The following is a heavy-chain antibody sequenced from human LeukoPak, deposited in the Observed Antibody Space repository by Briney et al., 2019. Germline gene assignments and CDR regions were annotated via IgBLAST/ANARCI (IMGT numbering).Heavy chain of an antibody. J-gene: IGHJ4*02. CDR3: TREGPGSPPLHYFDY. V-gene: IGHV3-21*01. CDR1: GFTFSSYS. Sequence: GGSLRLSCAASGFTFSSYSMNWVRQAPGKGLEWVSSISSSSSYIYYVETVKGRFTISRDNARNSLYLQMNSLRAEDTAFYYCTREGPGSPPLHYFDYWGQGTLVTVSS. D-gene: IGHD1-26*01. CDR2: ISSSSSYI.